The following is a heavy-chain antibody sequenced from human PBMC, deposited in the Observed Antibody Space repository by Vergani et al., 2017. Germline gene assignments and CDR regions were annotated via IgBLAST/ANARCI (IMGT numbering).Heavy chain of an antibody. CDR1: GFTISYYG. Sequence: QVQLEESGGGVVQPGRTLRLTCVVSGFTISYYGMHWVRQAPGKGLEWVAVISYDGTQKYYADSVKGRFTISRDNSKNSLYLQMNRLRVEDTAVYYCARWGNEKRLDSWGEGALVTVSS. CDR3: ARWGNEKRLDS. V-gene: IGHV3-30*03. D-gene: IGHD1-1*01. CDR2: ISYDGTQK. J-gene: IGHJ5*01.